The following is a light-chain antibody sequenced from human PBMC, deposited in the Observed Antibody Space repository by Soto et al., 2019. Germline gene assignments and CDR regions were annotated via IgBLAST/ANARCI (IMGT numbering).Light chain of an antibody. J-gene: IGLJ2*01. Sequence: QSVLTQPASVSGSPGQSITISCTGTSSDVGGYNYVSWYQQHPGKAPKLMIYDVSNRPSGVSNRFSGSKSGNTASLTISGRQAEDEADDYCSSYTSSSTLVVFGGGTKVTVL. V-gene: IGLV2-14*01. CDR1: SSDVGGYNY. CDR2: DVS. CDR3: SSYTSSSTLVV.